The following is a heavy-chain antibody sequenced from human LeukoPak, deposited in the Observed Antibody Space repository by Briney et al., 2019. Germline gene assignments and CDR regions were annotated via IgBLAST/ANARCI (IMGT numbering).Heavy chain of an antibody. V-gene: IGHV4-4*07. J-gene: IGHJ4*02. CDR3: ARGATYYYGSGSTPLFDY. D-gene: IGHD3-10*01. Sequence: SETLSLTCTVSGGSISSYYWSWIRQPAGKGLEWIGRIYTSGSTNYNPSLKSRVTMSVDTSKNQFSLKLSSVTAADTAVYYCARGATYYYGSGSTPLFDYWGQGTLVTVSS. CDR1: GGSISSYY. CDR2: IYTSGST.